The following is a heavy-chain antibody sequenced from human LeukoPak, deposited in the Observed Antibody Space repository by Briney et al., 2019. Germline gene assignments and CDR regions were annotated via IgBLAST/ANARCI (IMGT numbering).Heavy chain of an antibody. Sequence: GGSLRLSCAASGFTFSVSPMHWVRQAPGEGLEWVAGVSHDGIGTYYADSVKGRFTISRDNSKNTLYLQMNSLRAEDTAVYYCARESGSSGYAGYFDFRGQGTLVTVSS. J-gene: IGHJ4*02. CDR2: VSHDGIGT. D-gene: IGHD3-22*01. V-gene: IGHV3-30*04. CDR3: ARESGSSGYAGYFDF. CDR1: GFTFSVSP.